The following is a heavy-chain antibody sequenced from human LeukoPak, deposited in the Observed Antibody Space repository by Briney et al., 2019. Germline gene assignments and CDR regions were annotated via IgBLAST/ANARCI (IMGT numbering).Heavy chain of an antibody. D-gene: IGHD5-18*01. CDR2: ISNSSSTI. Sequence: GGSLRLPCAASGFTFSSYSMNWVRQAPGKGLEWVSYISNSSSTIYYADSVKGRFTISRDNAKNSLYLQMNSLRAEDTAVYYCARDWQTWIQPYYYMDVWGKGTTVTVSS. CDR3: ARDWQTWIQPYYYMDV. V-gene: IGHV3-48*04. J-gene: IGHJ6*03. CDR1: GFTFSSYS.